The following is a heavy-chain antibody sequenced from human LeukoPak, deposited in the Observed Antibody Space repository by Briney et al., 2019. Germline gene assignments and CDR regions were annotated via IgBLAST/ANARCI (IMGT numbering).Heavy chain of an antibody. V-gene: IGHV4-39*01. D-gene: IGHD1/OR15-1a*01. Sequence: PSEPLSLTCTVSGRSISSSSYHWGWVRQPPGKGLERIGSIYYSGSLYYNRSLKGRLTISVDTSMNQFSLKLRSWTAADPPFLYCARHEQLCVYYFDYWGQGTLVTVSS. CDR3: ARHEQLCVYYFDY. CDR2: IYYSGSL. J-gene: IGHJ4*02. CDR1: GRSISSSSYH.